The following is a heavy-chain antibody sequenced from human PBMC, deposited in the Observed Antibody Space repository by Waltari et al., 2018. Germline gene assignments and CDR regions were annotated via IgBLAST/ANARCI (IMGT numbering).Heavy chain of an antibody. Sequence: EVQLVESGGGLVQPGGSLRLSCSASGFTFGNYWMSWVRQAPGKGLECVANIKEDGSEKTYVDSVKGRFTISRDNAKNSLYLQMNSLRPEDTAVYYCANPRLDGDYDRRKWGQGTLVTVSS. D-gene: IGHD4-17*01. J-gene: IGHJ1*01. CDR3: ANPRLDGDYDRRK. CDR2: IKEDGSEK. CDR1: GFTFGNYW. V-gene: IGHV3-7*03.